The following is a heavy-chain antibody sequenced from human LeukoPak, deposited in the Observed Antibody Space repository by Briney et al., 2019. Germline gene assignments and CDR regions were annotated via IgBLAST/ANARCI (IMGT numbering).Heavy chain of an antibody. CDR2: ISGSGGST. CDR1: VFSFSSHA. CDR3: AKSNMIVVAALDY. D-gene: IGHD3-22*01. Sequence: PVGSLRLSCAASVFSFSSHAMSWGRQTPGKGVEWVSAISGSGGSTYYADSVKGRFTISRDNSKNTLYLQMNSLRAEDTAVYYCAKSNMIVVAALDYRGQGTPVTVSS. V-gene: IGHV3-23*01. J-gene: IGHJ4*02.